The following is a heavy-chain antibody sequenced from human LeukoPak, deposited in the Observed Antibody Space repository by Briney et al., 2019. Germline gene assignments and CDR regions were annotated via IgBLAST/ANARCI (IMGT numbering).Heavy chain of an antibody. CDR3: ARNHQAHWGSYWYFDL. V-gene: IGHV4-39*01. CDR2: FYYSGST. CDR1: GGSISSSSYY. Sequence: SETLSLTCTVSGGSISSSSYYWGWIRQPPGKGLEWIGTFYYSGSTYYNPSLKSRVTISVDTSKNQFSLKLSSVTAADTAVYCCARNHQAHWGSYWYFDLWGRGTLVSVSS. J-gene: IGHJ2*01. D-gene: IGHD7-27*01.